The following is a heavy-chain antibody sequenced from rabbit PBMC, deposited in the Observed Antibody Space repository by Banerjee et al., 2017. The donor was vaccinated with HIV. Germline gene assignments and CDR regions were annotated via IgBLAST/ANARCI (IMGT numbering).Heavy chain of an antibody. V-gene: IGHV1S7*01. CDR1: GFDFSSYY. J-gene: IGHJ6*01. CDR3: ARDATMIDIYGMDL. D-gene: IGHD2-1*01. Sequence: QLKESGGGLVQPGGSLKLSCKASGFDFSSYYMSWVRQAPGKGLEWIGYIDPVFGSTYYASWVNGRFTISLDNAQNTVFLQMTSLTAADTATYFCARDATMIDIYGMDLWGPGTLVTVS. CDR2: IDPVFGST.